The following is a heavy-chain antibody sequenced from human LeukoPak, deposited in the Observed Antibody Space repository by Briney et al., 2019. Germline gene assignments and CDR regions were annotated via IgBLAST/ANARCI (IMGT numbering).Heavy chain of an antibody. CDR1: GFTLRNYW. V-gene: IGHV3-74*01. CDR2: ISGDGSVT. CDR3: ARYSSSTGGASYYLDY. Sequence: PGGSLRLYCTASGFTLRNYWMHWVRQVPGKRLVWVSRISGDGSVTNYANSVQGRFTISRDNAKNTLYLQIDSLRSEDTAVYYCARYSSSTGGASYYLDYWGHGTLVTVSS. J-gene: IGHJ4*01. D-gene: IGHD6-6*01.